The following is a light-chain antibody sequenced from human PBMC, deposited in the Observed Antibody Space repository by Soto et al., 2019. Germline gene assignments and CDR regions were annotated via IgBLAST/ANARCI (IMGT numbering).Light chain of an antibody. Sequence: QSALTQPASVSGSPGQSITISCTGTSSDIGGYNYVSWYQQLPGKVPKLIIYDVSNRPSGVSDRFSGSKSGNAASLTISRLQAEDESDYYCRSYTSTSTLYVFGTGTKVTVL. CDR3: RSYTSTSTLYV. V-gene: IGLV2-14*03. CDR1: SSDIGGYNY. CDR2: DVS. J-gene: IGLJ1*01.